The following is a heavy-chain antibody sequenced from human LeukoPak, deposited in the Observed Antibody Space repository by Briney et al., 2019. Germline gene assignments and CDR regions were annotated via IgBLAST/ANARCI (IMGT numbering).Heavy chain of an antibody. CDR1: GGSISSSDW. Sequence: PSETLSLTSAVSGGSISSSDWWSWVRQPPGKGRGGMGGIFHSGSTNYNPSLKSRVTISVDKSKNQFSLNLSSVTAADTAVYYCARDRRYYDSSAYIRGFDYWGQGTLVTVSS. CDR2: IFHSGST. J-gene: IGHJ4*02. V-gene: IGHV4-4*02. D-gene: IGHD3-22*01. CDR3: ARDRRYYDSSAYIRGFDY.